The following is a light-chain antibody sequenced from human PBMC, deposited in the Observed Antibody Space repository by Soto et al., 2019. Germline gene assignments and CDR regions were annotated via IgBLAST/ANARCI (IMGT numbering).Light chain of an antibody. Sequence: ALTQPASVSGSPGQSITISCTGTSSDVGGYNYVSWYQQHPGKAPKLMIYEVSKRPSGVPDRFSGSKSGNTASLTVSGLQAEDEADYYCSSYAGSNNFVFGTGTKVTVL. CDR1: SSDVGGYNY. J-gene: IGLJ1*01. CDR3: SSYAGSNNFV. CDR2: EVS. V-gene: IGLV2-8*01.